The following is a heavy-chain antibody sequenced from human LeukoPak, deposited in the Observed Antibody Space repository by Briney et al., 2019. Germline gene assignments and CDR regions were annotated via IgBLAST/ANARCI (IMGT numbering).Heavy chain of an antibody. J-gene: IGHJ2*01. CDR2: IIPIFGTA. Sequence: SVKVSCKASGGTFSSYAISWVRQAPGQGLEWMGGIIPIFGTANYAQKFQGRVTITADESTSTAYMELSSLRSEDTAVYYCAREGSIAVAGDWYFDLWGRGTLVTVSS. CDR1: GGTFSSYA. CDR3: AREGSIAVAGDWYFDL. V-gene: IGHV1-69*13. D-gene: IGHD6-19*01.